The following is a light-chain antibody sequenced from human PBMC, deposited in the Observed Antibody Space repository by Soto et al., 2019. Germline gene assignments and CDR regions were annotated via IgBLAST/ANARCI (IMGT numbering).Light chain of an antibody. CDR1: QSVGRNY. J-gene: IGKJ1*01. CDR3: QVYVRSLWK. Sequence: EVVLAQSPGTLSLSPGQTATVYCGDSQSVGRNYLAWYQQKPGQAPRLLTFGTSSRAAGIPDRFSVSGSGTEFILTISRLEPEDFAVYNCQVYVRSLWKFGQGTRWIS. V-gene: IGKV3-20*01. CDR2: GTS.